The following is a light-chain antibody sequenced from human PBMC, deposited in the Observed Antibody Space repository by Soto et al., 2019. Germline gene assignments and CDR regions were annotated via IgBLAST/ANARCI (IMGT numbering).Light chain of an antibody. CDR1: SSNIGAGYD. Sequence: QSVLTQPPSVSGAPGQRVTISCTGSSSNIGAGYDVHWYQQLPGTVPKLLIYCDSNRPSGVPDRFSGSKSGTSASLAITGLQAEDEADYYCQSYDSTLSGSRVFGGGTKLTVL. CDR2: CDS. CDR3: QSYDSTLSGSRV. V-gene: IGLV1-40*01. J-gene: IGLJ2*01.